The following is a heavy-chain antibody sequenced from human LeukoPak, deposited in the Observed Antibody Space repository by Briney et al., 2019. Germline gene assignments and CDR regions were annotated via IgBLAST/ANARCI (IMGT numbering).Heavy chain of an antibody. CDR3: ARERDSGSSPPYCFDY. V-gene: IGHV3-66*01. J-gene: IGHJ4*02. D-gene: IGHD1-26*01. CDR2: IYSGGST. CDR1: GFTFDSYS. Sequence: GGSLRLSCAASGFTFDSYSMSWVRQAPGKGLEWVSVIYSGGSTYYADSVKGRLTISRDNSKNTLYLQMNSLRAEDTAVYYCARERDSGSSPPYCFDYWGQGTLVTVSS.